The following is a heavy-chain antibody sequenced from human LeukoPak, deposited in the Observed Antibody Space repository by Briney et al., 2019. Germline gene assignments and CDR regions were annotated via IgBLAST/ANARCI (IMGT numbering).Heavy chain of an antibody. CDR2: ISGSGGST. D-gene: IGHD6-13*01. Sequence: GGSLRLSCAASGFTFSSYAMSWVRQAPGKGLEWVSAISGSGGSTYYADSVKGRFTISRDNSKNTLYLQTNSLRAEDTAVYYCAKDTRGRSSSSHPGWFDPWGQGTLVTVSS. CDR1: GFTFSSYA. J-gene: IGHJ5*02. CDR3: AKDTRGRSSSSHPGWFDP. V-gene: IGHV3-23*01.